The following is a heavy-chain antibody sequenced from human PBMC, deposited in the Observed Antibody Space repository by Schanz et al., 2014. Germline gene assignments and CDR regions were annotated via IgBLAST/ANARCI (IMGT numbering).Heavy chain of an antibody. D-gene: IGHD6-6*01. CDR1: GFTFSTYA. V-gene: IGHV3-20*01. J-gene: IGHJ5*02. CDR2: INWNGGDT. Sequence: EVQLVESGGGLVQPGGSLRLSCAASGFTFSTYAMSWARQTPGKGLEWVSGINWNGGDTSYADSVKGRFIISRDNAKNSLYLEMNSLRAGDTAFYHCARGSSASLSRVWFDLWGQGTLVTVSS. CDR3: ARGSSASLSRVWFDL.